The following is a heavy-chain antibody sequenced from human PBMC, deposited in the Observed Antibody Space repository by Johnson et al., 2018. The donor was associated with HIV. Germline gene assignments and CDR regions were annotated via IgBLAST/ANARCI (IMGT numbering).Heavy chain of an antibody. V-gene: IGHV3-30*18. CDR2: ISYDGSNK. CDR1: GFTFSSYG. J-gene: IGHJ3*02. CDR3: AKGGSGTTRIRAQKGALEI. D-gene: IGHD6-19*01. Sequence: QMLLVESGGGVVQPGGSLRLSCAASGFTFSSYGMHWVRQAPGKGLEWVAVISYDGSNKYYADSVKGRFTISRDNSKNTLYLQMNSLRAEDTAVYYCAKGGSGTTRIRAQKGALEIWGQGTMVTVSS.